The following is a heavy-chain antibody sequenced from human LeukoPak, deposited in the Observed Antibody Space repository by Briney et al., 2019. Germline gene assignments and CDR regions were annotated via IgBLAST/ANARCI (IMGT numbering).Heavy chain of an antibody. CDR3: AKARGSGWYHNYFDY. J-gene: IGHJ4*02. D-gene: IGHD6-19*01. CDR2: ISGSGGST. Sequence: PGGSLRLSCAASGFTFSSYAMSWVRQAPGKGLEWVSAISGSGGSTYYADSVKGRFTISRDNSKNTLYLQMNSLRAEDTAVYYCAKARGSGWYHNYFDYWGQGTLVTVSS. CDR1: GFTFSSYA. V-gene: IGHV3-23*01.